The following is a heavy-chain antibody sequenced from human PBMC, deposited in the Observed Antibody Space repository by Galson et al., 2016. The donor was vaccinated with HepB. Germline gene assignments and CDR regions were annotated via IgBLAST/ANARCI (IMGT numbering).Heavy chain of an antibody. CDR1: GFSLSTSRAG. J-gene: IGHJ3*01. Sequence: PALVKPTQTLTLTCTFSGFSLSTSRAGVGWIRQSPGKALEWLAVIDWDDDKYYSPSLETRLTISKDTSKNQVVLTLTDLNPVDTGTYYCARVPSFSDYDNAFDVWGQGTRVTVSS. CDR2: IDWDDDK. CDR3: ARVPSFSDYDNAFDV. D-gene: IGHD5-12*01. V-gene: IGHV2-5*02.